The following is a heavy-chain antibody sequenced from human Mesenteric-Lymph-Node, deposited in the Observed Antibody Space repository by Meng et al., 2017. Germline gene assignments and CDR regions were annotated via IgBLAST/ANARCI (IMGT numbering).Heavy chain of an antibody. J-gene: IGHJ4*02. CDR3: ARDSPGGYGYFDP. D-gene: IGHD5-12*01. CDR1: DGFTTSDDYY. CDR2: IHYSGTT. V-gene: IGHV4-30-4*01. Sequence: QVQLEASGPGLVKPSQTRSLTCTVSDGFTTSDDYYWSWIRQPPGKGLEWIGYIHYSGTTYYNPSLKSRIAISLDTSKNQFSLNLNSVTAADAAVYYCARDSPGGYGYFDPWGQGTLVTVSS.